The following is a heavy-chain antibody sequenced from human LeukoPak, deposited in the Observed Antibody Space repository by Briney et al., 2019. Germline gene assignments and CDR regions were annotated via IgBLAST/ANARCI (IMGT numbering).Heavy chain of an antibody. D-gene: IGHD2-21*02. V-gene: IGHV3-15*01. Sequence: GGSLRLSCAASGFIFSESWMNWVRQAPGKGLEWVGRVKRKTDGGTTDYPAPGKGIFTISRDDSKKTLYLQMNSLKTEGTAVYYCTTRVVTTNDYWGQGTLVTVSS. J-gene: IGHJ4*02. CDR3: TTRVVTTNDY. CDR1: GFIFSESW. CDR2: VKRKTDGGTT.